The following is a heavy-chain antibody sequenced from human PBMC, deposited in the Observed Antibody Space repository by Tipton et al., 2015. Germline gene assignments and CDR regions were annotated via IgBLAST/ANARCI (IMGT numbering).Heavy chain of an antibody. CDR3: ARGPDFVFDS. CDR2: IYSSRNT. CDR1: GGSLSSFY. J-gene: IGHJ4*02. V-gene: IGHV4-59*01. Sequence: TLSLTCNVSGGSLSSFYWTWVRQPPGKGLEWIGYIYSSRNTNYNPSLKSRPTISVDTSKNQFSLNLTSVTAADTAVYYCARGPDFVFDSWGQGALVTVSS.